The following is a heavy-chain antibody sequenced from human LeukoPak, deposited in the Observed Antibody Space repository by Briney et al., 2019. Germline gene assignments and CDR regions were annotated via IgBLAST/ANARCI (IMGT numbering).Heavy chain of an antibody. Sequence: PSETLSLTCTVSGCSIRSSSYNWGWIRQPPGKGLELIGSMHYTGTTYYNPSLKSRATISVNTSKNQFSLKLSSVTAADTDVYYCARASRSSGYYYYFDYWGQGTLVTVSS. D-gene: IGHD3-22*01. J-gene: IGHJ4*02. CDR2: MHYTGTT. CDR3: ARASRSSGYYYYFDY. CDR1: GCSIRSSSYN. V-gene: IGHV4-39*07.